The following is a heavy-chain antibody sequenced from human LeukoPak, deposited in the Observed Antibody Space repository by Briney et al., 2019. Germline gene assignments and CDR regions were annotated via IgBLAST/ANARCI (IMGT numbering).Heavy chain of an antibody. CDR1: GGSITSDY. D-gene: IGHD4/OR15-4a*01. CDR2: IFTSGSS. J-gene: IGHJ5*02. Sequence: SETLSLTCTVSGGSITSDYWSWIRQPAGKGLEWIGCIFTSGSSTYNPSLKSRVTMSLDTSKNQFSLKLSSVTAADTAVYLCSRGGANDLWGQGTLVTVSS. V-gene: IGHV4-4*07. CDR3: SRGGANDL.